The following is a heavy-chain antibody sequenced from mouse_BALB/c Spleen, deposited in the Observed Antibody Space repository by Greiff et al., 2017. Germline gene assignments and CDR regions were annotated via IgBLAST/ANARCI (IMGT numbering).Heavy chain of an antibody. J-gene: IGHJ3*01. CDR2: ISSGGST. CDR1: GFTFSSYA. V-gene: IGHV5-6-5*01. D-gene: IGHD1-1*02. CDR3: ASSSMGFAY. Sequence: DVMLVESGGGLVKPGGSLKLSCAASGFTFSSYAMSWVRQTPEKRLEWVASISSGGSTYYPDSVKGRFTISRDNARNILYLQMSSLRSEDTAMYYCASSSMGFAYWGQGTLVTVSA.